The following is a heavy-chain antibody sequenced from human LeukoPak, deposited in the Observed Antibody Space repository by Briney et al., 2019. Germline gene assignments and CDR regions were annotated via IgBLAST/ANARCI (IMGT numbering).Heavy chain of an antibody. CDR2: IYTSGST. CDR3: AREVRFLEWLPHAFDY. J-gene: IGHJ4*02. V-gene: IGHV4-61*02. D-gene: IGHD3-3*01. Sequence: SQTLSLTCTVSGGSISSGSYYWSWIRQPAGKGLEWIGRIYTSGSTNYNPSLKSRVTISVDTSKNQFSLKLSSVTAAATAVYYCAREVRFLEWLPHAFDYWGQGTLVTVSS. CDR1: GGSISSGSYY.